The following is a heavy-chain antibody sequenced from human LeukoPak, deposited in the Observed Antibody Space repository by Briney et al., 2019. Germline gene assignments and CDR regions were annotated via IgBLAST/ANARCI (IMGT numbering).Heavy chain of an antibody. V-gene: IGHV4-61*01. CDR2: VYYSGDT. CDR3: ARDTGFCSGGSCYHNYFDY. CDR1: GGSVRSGSYY. J-gene: IGHJ4*02. Sequence: SETLSLTCTVSGGSVRSGSYYWRWIRQPPGKGLEWIGYVYYSGDTNYNPSLKSRVTISVDTSNNQFSLKLSSVTAADTAVYYCARDTGFCSGGSCYHNYFDYWGQGTLVTVSS. D-gene: IGHD2-15*01.